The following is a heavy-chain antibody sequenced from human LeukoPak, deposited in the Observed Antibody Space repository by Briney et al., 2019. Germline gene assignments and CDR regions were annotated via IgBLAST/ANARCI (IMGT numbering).Heavy chain of an antibody. CDR1: GGTFSSYA. J-gene: IGHJ4*02. V-gene: IGHV1-69*05. CDR3: ARGRSGSEPN. D-gene: IGHD3-10*01. Sequence: SVKVSCKASGGTFSSYAISWVRQAPGQGLEWIGRIIPIFGTANYAQKFQGRVTITTDESTSTAYMELSSLRSEDTAVYYCARGRSGSEPNWGQGTLVTVSS. CDR2: IIPIFGTA.